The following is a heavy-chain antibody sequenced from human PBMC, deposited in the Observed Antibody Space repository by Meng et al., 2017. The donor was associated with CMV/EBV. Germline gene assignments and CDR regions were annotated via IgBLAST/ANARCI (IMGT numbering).Heavy chain of an antibody. CDR2: IIPVFETA. CDR3: ARGGDSWYSDY. V-gene: IGHV1-69*01. J-gene: IGHJ4*02. CDR1: GGTFSTFA. Sequence: QRLPSAGEVQKPGSSVKGLCKTSGGTFSTFAISWVRQAPGEGLEWMGGIIPVFETANYAERFQDRVTITADDSTTTAYMELSSLRADDTALYFCARGGDSWYSDYWGQGTLVTVSS. D-gene: IGHD1-26*01.